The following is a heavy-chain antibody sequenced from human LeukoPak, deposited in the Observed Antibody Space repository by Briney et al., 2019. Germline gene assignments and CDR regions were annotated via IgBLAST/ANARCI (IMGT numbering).Heavy chain of an antibody. Sequence: SETLSLTCAVYGGSFSGYYWSWIRQPPGKGLEWIGEINHSGSTNYNPSLKSRVTISVDTSKNQFSLKLSSVTAADTAVYYCARGRIVWPTYYYYYYMDVWGKGTTVTVSS. CDR3: ARGRIVWPTYYYYYYMDV. V-gene: IGHV4-34*01. J-gene: IGHJ6*03. CDR1: GGSFSGYY. D-gene: IGHD2-8*01. CDR2: INHSGST.